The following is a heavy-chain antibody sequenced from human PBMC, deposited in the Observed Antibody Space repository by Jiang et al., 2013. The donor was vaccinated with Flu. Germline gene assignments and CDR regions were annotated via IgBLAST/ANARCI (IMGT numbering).Heavy chain of an antibody. D-gene: IGHD6-13*01. V-gene: IGHV3-30*03. CDR3: AGYSSSWYY. CDR1: GFTFSSYG. J-gene: IGHJ4*02. CDR2: ISYDGSNK. Sequence: VQLLESGGGVVQPGRSLRLSCAASGFTFSSYGMHWVRQAPGKGLEWVAVISYDGSNKYYADSVKGRFTISRDNSKNTLYLQMNSLRAEDTAVYYCAGYSSSWYYWGQGTLVTVSS.